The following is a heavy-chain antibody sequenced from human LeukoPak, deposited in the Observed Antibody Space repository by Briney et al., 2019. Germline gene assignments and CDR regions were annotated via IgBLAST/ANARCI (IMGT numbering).Heavy chain of an antibody. D-gene: IGHD4/OR15-4a*01. CDR3: ARRAGAYSHPYDY. CDR1: GYTFTDFY. Sequence: GASVKVSCKASGYTFTDFYVHWVRQAPGQGLEWMGWINPKNGGTNYKEKFQGRVTMTRDTSISTVYMELSGLRPDDTAVYYCARRAGAYSHPYDYWGQGTLVTVSS. V-gene: IGHV1-2*02. CDR2: INPKNGGT. J-gene: IGHJ4*02.